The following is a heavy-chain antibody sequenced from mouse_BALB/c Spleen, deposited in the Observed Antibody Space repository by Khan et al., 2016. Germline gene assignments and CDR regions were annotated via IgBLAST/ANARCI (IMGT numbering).Heavy chain of an antibody. D-gene: IGHD3-1*01. CDR1: GYSITSHYS. V-gene: IGHV3-1*02. Sequence: EVQLQESGPDLVKPSQSVSLTCTVTGYSITSHYSWHWIRHFPGNKVEWMGYIHYSGSTDYNPSLKSRHSITRDTAKNQFFLHLNSVTTEDTATXYCAGSSSGYLYYFDYWGQGTTLTVSS. CDR3: AGSSSGYLYYFDY. J-gene: IGHJ2*01. CDR2: IHYSGST.